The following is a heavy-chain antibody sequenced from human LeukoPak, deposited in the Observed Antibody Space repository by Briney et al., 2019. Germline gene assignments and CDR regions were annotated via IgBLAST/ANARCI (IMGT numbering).Heavy chain of an antibody. CDR3: ARGKLIAVAGLDY. V-gene: IGHV4-34*01. Sequence: SETLSLTCAVYGGSFSGYYWSWIRQSPGKALEWIGEINHSGSTNYNPSLKSRVTISVDTSKNQFSLKLSSVTAADTAVYYCARGKLIAVAGLDYWGQGTLVTVSS. CDR1: GGSFSGYY. J-gene: IGHJ4*02. CDR2: INHSGST. D-gene: IGHD6-19*01.